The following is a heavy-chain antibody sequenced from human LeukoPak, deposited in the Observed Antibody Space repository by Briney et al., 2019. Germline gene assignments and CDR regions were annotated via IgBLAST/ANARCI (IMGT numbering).Heavy chain of an antibody. CDR3: ARYDSSSAGFDF. J-gene: IGHJ4*02. V-gene: IGHV4-30-4*02. Sequence: PSETLPLTCTVSGGSISSGDYYWSWIRQPPGKGLEWIGYIYYSGSTYYNPSLKSRVTISVDTSQNQFSLNLNSVTAADTAVYYCARYDSSSAGFDFWGQGTLVTVSS. D-gene: IGHD3-22*01. CDR2: IYYSGST. CDR1: GGSISSGDYY.